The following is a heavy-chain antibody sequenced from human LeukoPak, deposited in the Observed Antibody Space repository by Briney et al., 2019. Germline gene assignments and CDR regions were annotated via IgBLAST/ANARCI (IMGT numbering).Heavy chain of an antibody. J-gene: IGHJ4*02. D-gene: IGHD6-19*01. CDR1: GGSISSGSYC. V-gene: IGHV4-61*01. CDR2: IYYSGST. CDR3: ARHIAVAGTGIDY. Sequence: SETLSLTCTVSGGSISSGSYCWSWIRQPPGKGLEWIGYIYYSGSTNYNPSLKSRVTISVDTSKNQFSLKLSSVTAADTAVYYCARHIAVAGTGIDYWGQGTLVTVSS.